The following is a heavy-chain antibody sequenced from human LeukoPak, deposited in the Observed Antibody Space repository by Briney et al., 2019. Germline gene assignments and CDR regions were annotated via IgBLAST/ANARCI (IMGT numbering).Heavy chain of an antibody. CDR3: ARDRHKYNYDSGGYPPY. CDR1: GFTVSSNY. CDR2: ISSSSSTI. D-gene: IGHD3-22*01. J-gene: IGHJ4*02. Sequence: GGSLRLSCAASGFTVSSNYMSWVRQAPGKGLEWVSYISSSSSTIYYADSVKGRFTISRDNAKNSLYLQMNTLRAEDTAVYYCARDRHKYNYDSGGYPPYWGQGTLVTVSS. V-gene: IGHV3-48*01.